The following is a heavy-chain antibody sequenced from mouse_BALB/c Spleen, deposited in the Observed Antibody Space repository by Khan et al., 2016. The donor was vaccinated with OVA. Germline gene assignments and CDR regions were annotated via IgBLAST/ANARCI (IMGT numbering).Heavy chain of an antibody. J-gene: IGHJ3*01. CDR3: ARSPYGNFAY. Sequence: EVQLLETGGGLVKPGGSLRLSCAASGFTFSTYAMSWVRQTPEKRLDWVATINSDGDYTYFPDNVTGRFTIFRDNAKNTLYLQMTSLRSEDTAIYCCARSPYGNFAYWGQGTLVTVSA. CDR2: INSDGDYT. D-gene: IGHD2-1*01. V-gene: IGHV5-9-3*01. CDR1: GFTFSTYA.